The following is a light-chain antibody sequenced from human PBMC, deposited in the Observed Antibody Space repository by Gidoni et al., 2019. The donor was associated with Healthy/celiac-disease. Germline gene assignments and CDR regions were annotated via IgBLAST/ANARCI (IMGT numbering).Light chain of an antibody. CDR1: QSISSY. J-gene: IGKJ3*01. CDR2: AAS. V-gene: IGKV1-39*01. Sequence: DIQMTQTPSSLSASVGDRVTITCRASQSISSYLNWYQQKPGKAPKLLIYAASSLQSGVPSRFSGSGSGTDFTLTISSLQPEDFATYYCQHSYRTPVTFGPGTKVDIK. CDR3: QHSYRTPVT.